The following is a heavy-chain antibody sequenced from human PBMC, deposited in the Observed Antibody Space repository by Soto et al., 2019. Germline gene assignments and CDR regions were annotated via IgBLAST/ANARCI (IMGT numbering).Heavy chain of an antibody. V-gene: IGHV3-23*01. CDR2: ISASGGST. CDR1: GFTFSSYG. CDR3: AKDTYYHDSSGYYVFDC. D-gene: IGHD3-22*01. J-gene: IGHJ4*02. Sequence: PGGSLRLSCAASGFTFSSYGMHWVRQAPGKGLEWVSAISASGGSTYYADSVKGRFTISRDNAKNSLYLQMNSLRAEDTAVYYCAKDTYYHDSSGYYVFDCWGQGTLVTVSS.